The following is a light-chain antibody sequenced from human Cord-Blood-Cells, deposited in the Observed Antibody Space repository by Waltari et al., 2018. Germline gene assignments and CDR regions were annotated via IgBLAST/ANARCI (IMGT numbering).Light chain of an antibody. CDR3: QQYNSYST. V-gene: IGKV1-5*03. CDR1: QSISSW. J-gene: IGKJ2*01. Sequence: DIQMTQSPSTLSASVGDRVTITCRASQSISSWLAWYQQKPGKAPKLLIYKASSLESGVPSSFSGSGSGTEFTLTISSLQPDDFATYYCQQYNSYSTFGQGTKLGIK. CDR2: KAS.